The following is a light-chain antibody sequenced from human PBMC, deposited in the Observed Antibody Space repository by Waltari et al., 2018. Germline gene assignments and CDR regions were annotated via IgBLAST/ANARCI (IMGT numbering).Light chain of an antibody. V-gene: IGKV3-15*01. J-gene: IGKJ1*01. CDR2: HAS. Sequence: SPDTLSVSPGERVTLSCRASESIATNLAWYQQRPGQAPRLLIFHASSRATDIPAKFSGSGSGTEFTLTISSLQAEDFAVYYCQQYNNWPPSTFGQGTKVEFK. CDR1: ESIATN. CDR3: QQYNNWPPST.